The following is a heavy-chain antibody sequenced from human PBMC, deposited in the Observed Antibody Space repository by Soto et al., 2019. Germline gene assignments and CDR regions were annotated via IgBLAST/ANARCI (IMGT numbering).Heavy chain of an antibody. D-gene: IGHD3-10*01. CDR3: AKAPSRITMVRGVIIGVWFDP. CDR2: INAGNGNT. CDR1: GYTFTSYA. V-gene: IGHV1-3*01. Sequence: ASVKVSCKASGYTFTSYAMHWVRQAPGQRLECLGWINAGNGNTKYSQKFQGRVTITRDTSASTAYMELSSLRSEDTAVYYCAKAPSRITMVRGVIIGVWFDPWGQGTLVTVSS. J-gene: IGHJ5*02.